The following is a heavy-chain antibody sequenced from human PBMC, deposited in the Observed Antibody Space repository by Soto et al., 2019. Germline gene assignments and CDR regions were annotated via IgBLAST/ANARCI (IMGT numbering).Heavy chain of an antibody. D-gene: IGHD3-9*01. V-gene: IGHV4-59*08. CDR3: ARQDDILTGVDY. CDR2: VFSTGST. Sequence: SETLSLTCTVSGGSLNYYYWTWIRQPPGKGLEWIGFVFSTGSTNYNPSLKSRVTLSLATSKTHFSLHLSSVTAADTAVYYCARQDDILTGVDYWGQGTLVTVSS. J-gene: IGHJ4*02. CDR1: GGSLNYYY.